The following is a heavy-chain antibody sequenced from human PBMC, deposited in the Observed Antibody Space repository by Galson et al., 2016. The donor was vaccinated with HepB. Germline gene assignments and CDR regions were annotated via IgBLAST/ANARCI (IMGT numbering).Heavy chain of an antibody. Sequence: TLSLTCTVSSGSINSDSHYWTWTRQPVGKGLEWLGRLSNSGTTSFNPSLNSRVALSIDPSKNQFFLALTSMTAADTARYFCARYDFWNGPTFDYWGQGILVIVSS. CDR2: LSNSGTT. D-gene: IGHD3-3*01. J-gene: IGHJ4*02. V-gene: IGHV4-61*02. CDR1: SGSINSDSHY. CDR3: ARYDFWNGPTFDY.